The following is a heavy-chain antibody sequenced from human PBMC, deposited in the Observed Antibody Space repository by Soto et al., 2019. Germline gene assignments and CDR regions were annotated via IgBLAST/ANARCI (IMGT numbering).Heavy chain of an antibody. Sequence: SETLSLTCTVSGGSISSSDYYWSWIRQPPGKGLEWIGYIYYSGITYYNPSLKSRVTISVDTSKNQFSLKLSSVTAADTAAYYCAREVEVIMAPHFDNWGQGTLVTVSS. J-gene: IGHJ4*02. CDR3: AREVEVIMAPHFDN. CDR1: GGSISSSDYY. V-gene: IGHV4-30-4*01. D-gene: IGHD3-10*01. CDR2: IYYSGIT.